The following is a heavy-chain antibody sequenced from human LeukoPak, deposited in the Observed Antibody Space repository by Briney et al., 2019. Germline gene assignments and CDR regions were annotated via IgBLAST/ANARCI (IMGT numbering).Heavy chain of an antibody. V-gene: IGHV1-69*04. CDR2: IIPILGIA. D-gene: IGHD3-22*01. CDR3: AREPLVVPKSRYFDY. Sequence: ASVKVSCKASGGTFSSYAISWVRQAPGQGLEWMGRIIPILGIANYAQKFQGRVTITADKSTSTAYMELSSLRSGDTAVYYCAREPLVVPKSRYFDYWGQGTLVTVSS. J-gene: IGHJ4*02. CDR1: GGTFSSYA.